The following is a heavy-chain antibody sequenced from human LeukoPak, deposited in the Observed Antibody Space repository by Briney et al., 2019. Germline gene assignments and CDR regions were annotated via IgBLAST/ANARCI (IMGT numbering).Heavy chain of an antibody. Sequence: PGGSLRLSCAASGFTFCDYYMSWIRQAPGKGLEWVSYISSSGSTIYYADSVKGRFTISRDNAKNSLYLQMNSLRAEDTAVYYCYGSPRYYYYMDVWGKGTTVTVSS. CDR1: GFTFCDYY. J-gene: IGHJ6*03. D-gene: IGHD4-17*01. CDR3: YGSPRYYYYMDV. CDR2: ISSSGSTI. V-gene: IGHV3-11*01.